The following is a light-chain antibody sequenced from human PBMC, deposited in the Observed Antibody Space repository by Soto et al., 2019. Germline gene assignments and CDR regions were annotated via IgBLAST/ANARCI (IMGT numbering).Light chain of an antibody. J-gene: IGKJ1*01. CDR1: QGIGTY. Sequence: IPLTHSPSSLSASVVYRVTVTFLASQGIGTYLVWYQQKSGKAPTVLIYASSTLQTGVPSRFSGSGSGTDFSLTISSLHPEDVATYYCQQVDSYPRTFGQGTKVDIK. CDR2: ASS. V-gene: IGKV1-9*01. CDR3: QQVDSYPRT.